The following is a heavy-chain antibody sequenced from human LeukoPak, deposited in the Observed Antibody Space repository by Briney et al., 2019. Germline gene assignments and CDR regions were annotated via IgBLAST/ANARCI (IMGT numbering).Heavy chain of an antibody. CDR3: AGFYDSSGYYYDY. J-gene: IGHJ4*02. D-gene: IGHD3-22*01. V-gene: IGHV1-8*01. Sequence: SVKVSCKASGYTFTSYDINWVRQATGQGLEWMGWMNPNSGNTGYAQKFQGRVTMTRNTSISTAYMELSSLRSEDTAVYYCAGFYDSSGYYYDYWGQGTLVTVSS. CDR2: MNPNSGNT. CDR1: GYTFTSYD.